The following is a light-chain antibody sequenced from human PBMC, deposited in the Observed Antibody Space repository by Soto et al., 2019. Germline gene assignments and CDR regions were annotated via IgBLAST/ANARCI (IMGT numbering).Light chain of an antibody. CDR1: QSVSSN. V-gene: IGKV3-15*01. Sequence: EIVMTQSPATLSVSPGERATLSCRASQSVSSNLAWYQQKPGQAPRLLIYGASTRATGIPARFSGSGSGTEFTLTISSLQSVDFAVYYCQQYNNWPITLGQGTRLEIK. J-gene: IGKJ5*01. CDR3: QQYNNWPIT. CDR2: GAS.